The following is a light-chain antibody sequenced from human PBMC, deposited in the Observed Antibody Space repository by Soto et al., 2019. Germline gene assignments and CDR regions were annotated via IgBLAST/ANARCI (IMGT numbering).Light chain of an antibody. CDR2: DAS. CDR3: QQDNSYWT. J-gene: IGKJ1*01. CDR1: QSISSW. V-gene: IGKV1-5*01. Sequence: DIQMTQSPSTLSASVGDRVTITCRASQSISSWLAWYQQKPGKAPKLLIYDASSLESGVPSRFSGSGSGTEFTLIISLLQPDDFATYYCQQDNSYWTFGQGTKVDIK.